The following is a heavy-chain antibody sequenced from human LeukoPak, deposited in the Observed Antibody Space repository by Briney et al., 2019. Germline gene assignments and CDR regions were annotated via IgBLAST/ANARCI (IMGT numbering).Heavy chain of an antibody. CDR2: VDPNGGST. CDR3: AREVGTVRFFDY. Sequence: ASVKVSCKASGYTFTTYYMHWVRQAPGQGLEWMGIVDPNGGSTGYAQKLQGRVTLTRDTSTSTVYMELSSLRSEDTAVYSCAREVGTVRFFDYWGQGTLVTVSS. J-gene: IGHJ4*02. V-gene: IGHV1-46*01. CDR1: GYTFTTYY. D-gene: IGHD2-21*02.